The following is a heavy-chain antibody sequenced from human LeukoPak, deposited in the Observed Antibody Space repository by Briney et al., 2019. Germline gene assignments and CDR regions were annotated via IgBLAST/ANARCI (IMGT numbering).Heavy chain of an antibody. Sequence: PSETLSLTCTVSGGSISSSSYYWVWIRQPPGKGLEWIGYMHYSGNTNYNPSLKSRVTISFDTSKNQFSLNLISATATDTAVYYCARLPGGYWGQGTLVIVSS. V-gene: IGHV4-39*01. CDR1: GGSISSSSYY. J-gene: IGHJ4*02. CDR2: MHYSGNT. CDR3: ARLPGGY. D-gene: IGHD1-26*01.